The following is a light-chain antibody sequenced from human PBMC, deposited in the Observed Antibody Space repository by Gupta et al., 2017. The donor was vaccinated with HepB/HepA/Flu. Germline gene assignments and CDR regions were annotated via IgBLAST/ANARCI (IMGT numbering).Light chain of an antibody. Sequence: EVVLTQSPATLSVSPGERATLSCRASQSIGNNLAWYQQKPGQPPRLLIYGVFTRASGVPARFSGYGSGTEFTLTISSLQSEDFAVYYCQQYNKWPPWTFGRGSRVDFK. CDR3: QQYNKWPPWT. J-gene: IGKJ1*01. CDR1: QSIGNN. V-gene: IGKV3-15*01. CDR2: GVF.